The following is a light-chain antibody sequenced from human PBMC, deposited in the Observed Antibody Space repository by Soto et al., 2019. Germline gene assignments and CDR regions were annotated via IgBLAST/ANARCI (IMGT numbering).Light chain of an antibody. CDR2: AAS. J-gene: IGKJ5*01. V-gene: IGKV1-39*01. CDR3: QHYITYPYT. CDR1: QSISSY. Sequence: DIQMTQSPSSLSASVGDRVTITCRASQSISSYLNWYQQKPGKAPKLLIYAASSLQSGVPSRFSGGGSGTEFPLTISSLQPDDFASYYCQHYITYPYTFGQGTRLEIK.